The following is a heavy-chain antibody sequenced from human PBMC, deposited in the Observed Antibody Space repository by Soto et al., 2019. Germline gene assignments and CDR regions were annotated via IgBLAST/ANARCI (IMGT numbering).Heavy chain of an antibody. CDR2: IIPIFGTA. J-gene: IGHJ6*02. Sequence: RQAPGQGLEWMGGIIPIFGTANYAQKFQGRVTITADESTSTAYMELSSLRSEDTAVYYCARGPSPAHYGMDVWGQGTTVTVSS. CDR3: ARGPSPAHYGMDV. D-gene: IGHD2-2*01. V-gene: IGHV1-69*01.